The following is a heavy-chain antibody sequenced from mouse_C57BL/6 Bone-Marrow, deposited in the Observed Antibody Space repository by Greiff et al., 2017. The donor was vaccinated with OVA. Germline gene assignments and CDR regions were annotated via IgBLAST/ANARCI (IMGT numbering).Heavy chain of an antibody. V-gene: IGHV1-75*01. Sequence: QVQLQQSGPELVKPGASVKISCKASGYTFTDYYINWVKQRPGQGLEWIGWIFPGSGSTYYNEKFKGKATLTVDNSSSAAYMLLSSLTSEDSAVYVCAREDGYYVYFDVWGTGTTVTVSS. D-gene: IGHD2-3*01. CDR2: IFPGSGST. CDR1: GYTFTDYY. J-gene: IGHJ1*03. CDR3: AREDGYYVYFDV.